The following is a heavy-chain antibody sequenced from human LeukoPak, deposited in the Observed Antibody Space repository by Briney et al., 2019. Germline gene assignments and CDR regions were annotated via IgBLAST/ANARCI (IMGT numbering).Heavy chain of an antibody. Sequence: SETLSFTCTVSGGSISSGDYYWSWIRQPPGKGLEWIGYIYYSGSTYYNPSLKSRVTISVDTSKNQFSLKLSSVTAADTAVYYCARLAYYDYVWGSYRFDYWGQGTLVTVSS. CDR1: GGSISSGDYY. V-gene: IGHV4-30-4*08. D-gene: IGHD3-16*02. CDR3: ARLAYYDYVWGSYRFDY. J-gene: IGHJ4*02. CDR2: IYYSGST.